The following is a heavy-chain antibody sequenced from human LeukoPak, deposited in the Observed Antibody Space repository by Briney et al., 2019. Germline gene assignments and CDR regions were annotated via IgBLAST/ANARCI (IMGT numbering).Heavy chain of an antibody. CDR3: ARGPLPYYYYYYMDV. CDR2: INHSGST. J-gene: IGHJ6*03. CDR1: GGSFSGYY. D-gene: IGHD2-2*01. V-gene: IGHV4-34*01. Sequence: PSETMSLTCAVYGGSFSGYYWSWIRQPPGKGLEWIGEINHSGSTNYNPSLKSRATISVDTSKNQFSLKLSSVTAADTAVYYCARGPLPYYYYYYMDVWGKGTTVTVSS.